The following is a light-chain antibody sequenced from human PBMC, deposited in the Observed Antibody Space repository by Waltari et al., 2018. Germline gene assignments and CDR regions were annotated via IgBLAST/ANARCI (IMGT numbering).Light chain of an antibody. Sequence: DIVMAQSPASLAVALGERATINCKSSQSVLYSSNNKNYLAWYQQKPGQPPKLLIYWASTRESGVPDRFSGSGSGTDFTLTISSLQAEDVAVYYCQQYYSTPYTFGQGTKLGIK. CDR1: QSVLYSSNNKNY. CDR2: WAS. CDR3: QQYYSTPYT. J-gene: IGKJ2*01. V-gene: IGKV4-1*01.